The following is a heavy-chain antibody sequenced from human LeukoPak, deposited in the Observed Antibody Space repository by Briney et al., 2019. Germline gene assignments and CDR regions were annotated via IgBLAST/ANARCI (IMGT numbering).Heavy chain of an antibody. V-gene: IGHV3-11*01. J-gene: IGHJ6*03. CDR2: ISRSGSTI. CDR3: ARASDYYDSSGTNYYYYYMDV. CDR1: GFTFSDYY. D-gene: IGHD3-22*01. Sequence: GGSLRLSCATSGFTFSDYYMTWIRQAQGRGLEWLSYISRSGSTIYYADSVKGRFTISRDNAKNSLYLQTDSLRADDTAVYYCARASDYYDSSGTNYYYYYMDVWGNGTTVTVSS.